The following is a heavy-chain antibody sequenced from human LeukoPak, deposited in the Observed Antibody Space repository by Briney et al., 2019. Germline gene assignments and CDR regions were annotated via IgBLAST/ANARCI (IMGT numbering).Heavy chain of an antibody. V-gene: IGHV4-34*01. Sequence: SSETLSLTCAVYGGSFSGYYWSWIRQPPGKGLEWIGEINHSGSTNYNPSLKSRVTISVDTSKNQFSLKLSSVTAADTAVYYCARGSRIAAARYWGQGTLVTVSS. CDR2: INHSGST. CDR3: ARGSRIAAARY. CDR1: GGSFSGYY. D-gene: IGHD6-13*01. J-gene: IGHJ4*02.